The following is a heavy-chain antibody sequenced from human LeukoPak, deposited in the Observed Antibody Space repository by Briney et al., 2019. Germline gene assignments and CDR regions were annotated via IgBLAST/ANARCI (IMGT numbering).Heavy chain of an antibody. CDR1: GYSFSNSW. J-gene: IGHJ6*02. Sequence: PGESLKISCKGSGYSFSNSWIGWVRQMPGKGLEWMGIIYPGDSDTRYSPSFQGQVTISADKSISTAYLQWSSLKASDTAMYYCTRRGYSGYDDYYYYGMDVWGQGTTVTVSS. CDR3: TRRGYSGYDDYYYYGMDV. V-gene: IGHV5-51*01. D-gene: IGHD5-12*01. CDR2: IYPGDSDT.